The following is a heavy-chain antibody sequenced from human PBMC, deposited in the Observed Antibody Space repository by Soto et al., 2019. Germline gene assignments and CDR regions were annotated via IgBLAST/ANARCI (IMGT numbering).Heavy chain of an antibody. CDR3: ARDLGGYASH. Sequence: EVQLVESGGGLVQPGGSPRLSCAASGFTFSNYWMHWVRQAPGKGPVWVSRVNTDGSTTNYADSVKGRFTISRDNAKNTLYLQTNSLGAEDTAVDYCARDLGGYASHWGQGTLVTVSS. J-gene: IGHJ4*02. CDR1: GFTFSNYW. CDR2: VNTDGSTT. D-gene: IGHD3-16*01. V-gene: IGHV3-74*01.